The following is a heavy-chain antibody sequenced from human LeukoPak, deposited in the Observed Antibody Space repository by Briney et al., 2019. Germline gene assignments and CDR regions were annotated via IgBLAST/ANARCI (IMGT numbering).Heavy chain of an antibody. CDR2: INPSGGST. Sequence: ASVKVSCKASRYTFTSYYMHWVRQAPGQGLEWMGIINPSGGSTSYAQKFQGRVTMTRDTSTSTAYMELSSLRSEDTAVYYCARDLGTGWLQLLPGFDYWGQGTLVTVSS. D-gene: IGHD5-24*01. J-gene: IGHJ4*02. CDR1: RYTFTSYY. V-gene: IGHV1-46*01. CDR3: ARDLGTGWLQLLPGFDY.